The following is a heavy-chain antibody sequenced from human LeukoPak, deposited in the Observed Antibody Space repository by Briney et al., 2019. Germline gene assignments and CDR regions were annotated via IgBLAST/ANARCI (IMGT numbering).Heavy chain of an antibody. J-gene: IGHJ4*02. D-gene: IGHD5-12*01. CDR2: ISGSGTTI. V-gene: IGHV3-48*03. CDR1: GFTFSSYE. CDR3: ARDGGYAAESWGNYFDY. Sequence: GGSLRLSCAASGFTFSSYEMNWVRQAPGKGLEWVSYISGSGTTIYYADSVKGRFTISRDNAKNSLYLQMNSLRAEDTAVYYCARDGGYAAESWGNYFDYWGQGTLVTVSS.